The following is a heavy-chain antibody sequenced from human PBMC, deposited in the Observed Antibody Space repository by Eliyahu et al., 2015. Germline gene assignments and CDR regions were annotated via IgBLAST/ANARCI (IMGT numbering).Heavy chain of an antibody. CDR1: XFTFSTYN. D-gene: IGHD3-10*01. CDR3: ARLSSDWYLDL. V-gene: IGHV3-48*02. J-gene: IGHJ2*01. CDR2: ISTSSDTI. Sequence: EVQMVESGGGLIQPGGSLXLXCAASXFTFSTYNMNWVRQAPGKGLEWVSYISTSSDTIYYADSVKGRFTISRDNAKNSLYLQVTSLRDEDTAVYYCARLSSDWYLDLWGRGTLVTVSS.